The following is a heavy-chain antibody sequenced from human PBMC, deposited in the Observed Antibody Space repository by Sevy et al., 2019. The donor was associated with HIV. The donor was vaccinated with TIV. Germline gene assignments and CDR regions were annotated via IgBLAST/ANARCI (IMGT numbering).Heavy chain of an antibody. V-gene: IGHV3-11*01. CDR1: GFTFSDYY. Sequence: GGSLRLSCAASGFTFSDYYMSWIRQAPGKGLEWVSYISSSGSTIYYATSGKGRFTISRDNAKNSLYLQMNSLRAEDTAVYYCAGDRGNLGYCSGGSCYGGGWFDPWGQGTLVTVSS. J-gene: IGHJ5*02. CDR3: AGDRGNLGYCSGGSCYGGGWFDP. CDR2: ISSSGSTI. D-gene: IGHD2-15*01.